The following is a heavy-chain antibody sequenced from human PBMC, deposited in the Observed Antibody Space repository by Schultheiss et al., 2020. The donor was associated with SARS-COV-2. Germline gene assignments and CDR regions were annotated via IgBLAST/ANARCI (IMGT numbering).Heavy chain of an antibody. D-gene: IGHD3-10*01. CDR1: GFTFGDYA. CDR2: ISSSSSYI. V-gene: IGHV3-21*01. J-gene: IGHJ6*02. CDR3: ARDVTLVQGLIDYYGMDV. Sequence: GGSLRLSCTASGFTFGDYAMSWFRQAPGKGLEWVSSISSSSSYIYYADSVKGRFTISRDNAKNSLYLQMNSLRAEDTAVHYCARDVTLVQGLIDYYGMDVWGQGTTVTVSS.